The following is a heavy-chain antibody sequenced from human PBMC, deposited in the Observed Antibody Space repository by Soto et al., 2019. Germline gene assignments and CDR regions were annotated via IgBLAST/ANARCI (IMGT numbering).Heavy chain of an antibody. V-gene: IGHV4-34*01. CDR2: INHSGST. Sequence: PSETLSLTCAVYGGSFSGYYWSWIRQPPGKGLEWIGEINHSGSTNYNPSLKSRVTISVDTSKNQFSLKLSSVTAADTAVYYCARETADVVVVVAATSAPRSFDYWGQGTLVTVSS. D-gene: IGHD2-15*01. CDR3: ARETADVVVVVAATSAPRSFDY. CDR1: GGSFSGYY. J-gene: IGHJ4*02.